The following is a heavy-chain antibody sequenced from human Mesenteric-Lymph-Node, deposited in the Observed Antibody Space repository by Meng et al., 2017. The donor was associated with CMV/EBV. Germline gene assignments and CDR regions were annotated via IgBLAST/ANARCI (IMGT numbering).Heavy chain of an antibody. Sequence: ASVKVSCKASGFTFTAYYLHWVRQAPGQGLEWMGWINPNSGDTNHAQKFQGRVTMSRDTSISTAFLDLNRLKSDDAAVYFCARRFSFAFDLWGQGTMVTVS. J-gene: IGHJ3*01. CDR2: INPNSGDT. D-gene: IGHD3-3*01. V-gene: IGHV1-2*02. CDR3: ARRFSFAFDL. CDR1: GFTFTAYY.